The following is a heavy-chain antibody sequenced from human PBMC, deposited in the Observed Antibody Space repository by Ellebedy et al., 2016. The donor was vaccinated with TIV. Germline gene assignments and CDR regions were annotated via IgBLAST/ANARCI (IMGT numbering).Heavy chain of an antibody. Sequence: GSLRLSCTVSGGSISSYYWSWIRQPAGKGLEWIGRIYTSGSTNYNPSLKSRVTMSVDTSKNQFSLKLSSVTAADTAVYYCARGTQIDPWGQGTLVTVSS. J-gene: IGHJ5*02. V-gene: IGHV4-4*07. D-gene: IGHD1-1*01. CDR1: GGSISSYY. CDR2: IYTSGST. CDR3: ARGTQIDP.